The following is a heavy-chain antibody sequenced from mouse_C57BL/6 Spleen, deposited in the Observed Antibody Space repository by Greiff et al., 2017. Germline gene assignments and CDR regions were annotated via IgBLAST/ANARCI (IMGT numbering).Heavy chain of an antibody. CDR2: IWSGGST. D-gene: IGHD1-1*01. CDR1: GFSLTSYG. V-gene: IGHV2-2*01. J-gene: IGHJ3*01. Sequence: VQLHQSGPGLVQPSQSLSITCTVSGFSLTSYGVHWVRQSPGKGLEWLGVIWSGGSTDYNAAFISRLSISKDNSKSQVFFKMNSLQADDTAIYYCAGGDFYYYGSRGFAYWGQGTLVTVSA. CDR3: AGGDFYYYGSRGFAY.